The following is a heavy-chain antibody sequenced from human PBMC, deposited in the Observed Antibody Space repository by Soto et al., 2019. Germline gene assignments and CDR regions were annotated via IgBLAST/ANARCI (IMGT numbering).Heavy chain of an antibody. CDR2: INPNSGGT. J-gene: IGHJ6*02. CDR1: GYTFTGYY. Sequence: ASVKVSCKASGYTFTGYYMHWVRQAPGQGLEWMGWINPNSGGTNYAQKFQGWVTMTRDTSISTAYMELSRLRSDDTAVYYCARYPKNYDILTGYYIDYYGMDVWGQGTTVTVSS. D-gene: IGHD3-9*01. CDR3: ARYPKNYDILTGYYIDYYGMDV. V-gene: IGHV1-2*04.